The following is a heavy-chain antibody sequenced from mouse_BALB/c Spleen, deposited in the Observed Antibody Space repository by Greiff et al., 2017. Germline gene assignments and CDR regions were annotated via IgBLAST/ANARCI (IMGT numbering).Heavy chain of an antibody. Sequence: EVQGVESGAELVKPGASVKLSCTASGFNIKDTYMHWVKQRPEQGLEWIGRIDPANGNTKYDPKFQGKATITADTSSNTAYLQLSSLTSEDTAVYYCASLITTATFDYWGQGTTLTVSS. CDR2: IDPANGNT. D-gene: IGHD1-2*01. J-gene: IGHJ2*01. CDR3: ASLITTATFDY. CDR1: GFNIKDTY. V-gene: IGHV14-3*02.